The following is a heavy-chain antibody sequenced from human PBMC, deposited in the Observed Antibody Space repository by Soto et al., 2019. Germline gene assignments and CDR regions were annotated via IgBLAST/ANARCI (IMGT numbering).Heavy chain of an antibody. CDR2: LYYTGTT. CDR1: CGSLSSSSYY. CDR3: ARGPDY. J-gene: IGHJ4*02. Sequence: SENLSLTCTASCGSLSSSSYYWGWIRLPPGKGLEWIGSLYYTGTTYYNPSLKSRVTISVDTSKNQFSLKLRSVTAADTAVYYCARGPDYWGQGILVTVS. V-gene: IGHV4-39*01.